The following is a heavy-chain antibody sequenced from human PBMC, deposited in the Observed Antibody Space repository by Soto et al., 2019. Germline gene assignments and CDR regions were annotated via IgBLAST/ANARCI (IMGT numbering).Heavy chain of an antibody. CDR3: ARHYDILTGYYTPLEY. CDR1: GGSISSTSYY. D-gene: IGHD3-9*01. J-gene: IGHJ4*02. Sequence: SDTLSLTCTVSGGSISSTSYYWGWIRQPPGKGLEWIGTIYYNGGTYYNPSLKSRVTISVDTSKKQFFLKLSSVTAADTAVYYCARHYDILTGYYTPLEYWGQGTLVTVSS. V-gene: IGHV4-39*01. CDR2: IYYNGGT.